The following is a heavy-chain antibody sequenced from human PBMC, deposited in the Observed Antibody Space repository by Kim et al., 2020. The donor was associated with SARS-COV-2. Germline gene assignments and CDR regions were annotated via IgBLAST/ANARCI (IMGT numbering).Heavy chain of an antibody. V-gene: IGHV3-7*01. D-gene: IGHD3-10*01. CDR3: VCRNLWFGDDAFDI. Sequence: GGSLRLSCAASGFTFSSYWMSWVRQAPGKGLEWVANIKQDGSEKYYVDSVKGRFTISRDNAKNSLYLQMNSLRAEDTAVYYCVCRNLWFGDDAFDIWGQGTMVTVSS. J-gene: IGHJ3*02. CDR2: IKQDGSEK. CDR1: GFTFSSYW.